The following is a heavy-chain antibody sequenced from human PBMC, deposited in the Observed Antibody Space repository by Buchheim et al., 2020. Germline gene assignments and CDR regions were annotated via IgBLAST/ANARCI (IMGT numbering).Heavy chain of an antibody. J-gene: IGHJ4*02. V-gene: IGHV3-48*01. D-gene: IGHD2-15*01. CDR3: TRGQAAPSDY. Sequence: EVQLVESGGGLVQPGGSLRLSCAASGFTFSSYSMNWVRQAPGKGLEWVSYISSSSDSIYYADSVEGRFTISRANAKNSLYLQMNSLGAEHTAVYYCTRGQAAPSDYWGQGAL. CDR2: ISSSSDSI. CDR1: GFTFSSYS.